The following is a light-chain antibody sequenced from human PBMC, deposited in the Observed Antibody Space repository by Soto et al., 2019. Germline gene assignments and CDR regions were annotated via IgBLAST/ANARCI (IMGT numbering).Light chain of an antibody. J-gene: IGLJ1*01. CDR1: SSNIGAGYD. Sequence: QSALTQPPSVSGAPGQRVTISCTGSSSNIGAGYDVHWYQQLPGTAPKLLIYGNSNRPSGVPDRFSGSKSGTSATLAITGLQTGDAADYYCGTWDNSLSLPYVFGTGTKVTVL. V-gene: IGLV1-40*01. CDR3: GTWDNSLSLPYV. CDR2: GNS.